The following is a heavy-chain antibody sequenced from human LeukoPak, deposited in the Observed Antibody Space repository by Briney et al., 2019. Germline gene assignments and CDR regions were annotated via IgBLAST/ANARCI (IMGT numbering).Heavy chain of an antibody. CDR3: ASYYYDSSGYYYPLDY. V-gene: IGHV1-69*04. CDR2: IIPIFGIA. J-gene: IGHJ4*02. D-gene: IGHD3-22*01. Sequence: SVKVSCKASGGTFSSYAISWVRQDPGQGLEWMGRIIPIFGIANYAQKFQGRVTITADKSTSTAYMELSSLRSEDTAVYYCASYYYDSSGYYYPLDYWGQGTLVTVSS. CDR1: GGTFSSYA.